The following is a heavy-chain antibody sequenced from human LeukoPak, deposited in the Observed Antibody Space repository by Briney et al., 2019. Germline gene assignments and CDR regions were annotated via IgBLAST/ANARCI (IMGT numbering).Heavy chain of an antibody. V-gene: IGHV3-9*01. J-gene: IGHJ4*02. CDR2: ISWNSGSI. CDR1: GFTFSSHW. Sequence: GGSLRLSCAASGFTFSSHWMHWVRQPPGKGLEWVSGISWNSGSIDYADSVKGRFTISRDNAKNSLYLQMNSLRVEDTAFYYCAKDNRRHYTSGPNPDSLHWGQGALVTVSS. CDR3: AKDNRRHYTSGPNPDSLH. D-gene: IGHD6-19*01.